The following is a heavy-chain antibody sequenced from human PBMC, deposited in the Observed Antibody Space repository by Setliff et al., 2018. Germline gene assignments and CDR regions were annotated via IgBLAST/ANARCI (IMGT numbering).Heavy chain of an antibody. CDR2: INPNSGGT. D-gene: IGHD3-16*01. Sequence: VASVKVSCKVSGYRLIEVSMHWVRQAPGQGLEWMGWINPNSGGTNYAQKFQGWVTMTRDTSISTAYMELSRLRSDDTAVYYCARDGGEYWGQGTLVTVSS. V-gene: IGHV1-2*04. J-gene: IGHJ4*02. CDR1: GYRLIEVS. CDR3: ARDGGEY.